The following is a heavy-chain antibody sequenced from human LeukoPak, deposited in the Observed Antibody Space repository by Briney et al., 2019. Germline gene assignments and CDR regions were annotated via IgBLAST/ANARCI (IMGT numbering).Heavy chain of an antibody. D-gene: IGHD3-22*01. J-gene: IGHJ3*02. CDR3: ARGLDERYYYDSSGYEDAFDI. V-gene: IGHV1-69*05. Sequence: ASVKVSCKASGGTFSSYAISWVRQAPGQGLEWMGGIIPIFGTANYAQKFQGRVTITTDESTSTAYMELSSLRSEDTAVYYCARGLDERYYYDSSGYEDAFDIWGQGTMVTVSS. CDR1: GGTFSSYA. CDR2: IIPIFGTA.